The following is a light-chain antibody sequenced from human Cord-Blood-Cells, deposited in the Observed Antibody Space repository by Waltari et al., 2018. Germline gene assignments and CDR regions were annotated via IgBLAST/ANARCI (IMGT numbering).Light chain of an antibody. J-gene: IGLJ1*01. V-gene: IGLV2-18*02. CDR1: RSDVGSYNR. CDR2: EVS. CDR3: SSYTSSSTYV. Sequence: QSALTQPPSVSGSLGQSVTISCPGTRSDVGSYNRFSWYQQPPGTAPKRMIYEVSNRPSGVPDRFSGSKSGNTASLTISGLQAEDEADYYCSSYTSSSTYVFGTGTKVTVL.